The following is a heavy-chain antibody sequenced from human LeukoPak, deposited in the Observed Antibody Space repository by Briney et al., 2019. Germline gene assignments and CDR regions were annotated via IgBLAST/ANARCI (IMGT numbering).Heavy chain of an antibody. J-gene: IGHJ5*02. Sequence: SETLSLTSSVSGGSISSSYYWGWIRQPPGKGLEWIASIYYSGSTYYNPSLKSRVTISVDTSKSQFSLKLTSVTAADTAVYHCARMATTWWFDPWGQGTLVTVSS. V-gene: IGHV4-39*07. D-gene: IGHD5-24*01. CDR1: GGSISSSYY. CDR2: IYYSGST. CDR3: ARMATTWWFDP.